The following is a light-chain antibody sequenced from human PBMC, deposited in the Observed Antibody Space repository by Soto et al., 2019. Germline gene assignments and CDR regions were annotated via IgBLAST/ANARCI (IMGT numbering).Light chain of an antibody. Sequence: DIQMTQSPSSVSASVGDRVTITCRASQAINIWLAWYQQKPGKAPKVLIYGASNLQSGVPSRFSGSGSGTDFTLTISSLQPEDFATYYCQHGNSFPWTFGQGTKV. CDR2: GAS. CDR3: QHGNSFPWT. CDR1: QAINIW. J-gene: IGKJ1*01. V-gene: IGKV1-12*01.